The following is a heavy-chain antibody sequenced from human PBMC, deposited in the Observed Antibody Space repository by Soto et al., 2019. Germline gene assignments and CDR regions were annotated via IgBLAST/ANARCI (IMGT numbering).Heavy chain of an antibody. CDR3: ARIVGANADY. CDR1: GGSISSSSYY. CDR2: IYYSGST. J-gene: IGHJ4*02. D-gene: IGHD1-26*01. V-gene: IGHV4-39*01. Sequence: SETLSLTCTVSGGSISSSSYYWGWIRQPPGKGLEWIGSIYYSGSTYYNPSLKSRVTISVDTSKNQLSLKLSSVTAADTAVYYCARIVGANADYWGQGTLVTVSS.